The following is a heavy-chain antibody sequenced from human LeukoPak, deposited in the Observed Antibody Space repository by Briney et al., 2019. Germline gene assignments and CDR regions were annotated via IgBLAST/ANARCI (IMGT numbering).Heavy chain of an antibody. J-gene: IGHJ6*03. CDR2: IKQDGSEK. CDR3: ARDRGGIGYYMDV. D-gene: IGHD3-16*02. Sequence: GGSLRLSCAASGFTFSSYWMSWVRQAPGKGLEWVANIKQDGSEKYYVDSVKGRFTISRDNAKTSLYLQMNSLRAEDTALYYCARDRGGIGYYMDVWGKGTTVTVSS. V-gene: IGHV3-7*01. CDR1: GFTFSSYW.